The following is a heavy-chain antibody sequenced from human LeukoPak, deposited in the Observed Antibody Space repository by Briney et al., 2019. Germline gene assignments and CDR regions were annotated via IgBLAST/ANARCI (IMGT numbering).Heavy chain of an antibody. CDR2: ISGSGGST. CDR1: GFTFSSYA. CDR3: AKGGAMVTGFNDY. D-gene: IGHD5-18*01. V-gene: IGHV3-23*01. Sequence: AGGSLRLSCAASGFTFSSYAMSWVRQAPGKGLEWVSAISGSGGSTYYADSVKGRFTISRDNSKNTLYLQMNSLRAEDTAVYYCAKGGAMVTGFNDYWGQGTLVTVSS. J-gene: IGHJ4*02.